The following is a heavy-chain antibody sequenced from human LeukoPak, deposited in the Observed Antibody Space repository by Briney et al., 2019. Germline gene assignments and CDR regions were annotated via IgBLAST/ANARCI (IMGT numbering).Heavy chain of an antibody. D-gene: IGHD4-17*01. CDR2: IYYSGST. J-gene: IGHJ3*02. CDR1: GGSINNSIYY. Sequence: SETLSLTCTVSGGSINNSIYYWGWIRLPPGKGLEWIGSIYYSGSTYYNPSLKSRVTISVDTSKNQFSLKLRSVTAADTAVYYCARTARTTVTQGFDIWGQGTMVTVSS. CDR3: ARTARTTVTQGFDI. V-gene: IGHV4-39*01.